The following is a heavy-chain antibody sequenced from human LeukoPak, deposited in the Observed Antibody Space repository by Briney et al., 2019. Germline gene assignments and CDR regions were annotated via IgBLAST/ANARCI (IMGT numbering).Heavy chain of an antibody. CDR3: ARQKGYSGYDSFDY. CDR2: INHSGST. CDR1: GGSFSGYY. J-gene: IGHJ4*02. D-gene: IGHD5-12*01. Sequence: SETLSLTRAVYGGSFSGYYWSWIRQPPGKGLEWIGEINHSGSTNYNPSLKSRVTVSVDTSKNQFSLKLRSVTAADTAVYYCARQKGYSGYDSFDYWGQGTLVTVSS. V-gene: IGHV4-34*01.